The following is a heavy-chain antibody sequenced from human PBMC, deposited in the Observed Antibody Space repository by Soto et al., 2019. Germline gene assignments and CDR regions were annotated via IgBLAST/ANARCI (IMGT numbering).Heavy chain of an antibody. J-gene: IGHJ4*02. D-gene: IGHD3-22*01. CDR3: ARDPRGYYDSSGYDL. CDR1: GGSISSGGYY. V-gene: IGHV4-31*03. Sequence: PSETLSLTCTVSGGSISSGGYYWSWIRQHPGKGLEWIGYIYYSGSTYYNPSLKSRVTISVDTSKNQFSLKLSSVTAADTAVYYCARDPRGYYDSSGYDLWGQGTLVTVS. CDR2: IYYSGST.